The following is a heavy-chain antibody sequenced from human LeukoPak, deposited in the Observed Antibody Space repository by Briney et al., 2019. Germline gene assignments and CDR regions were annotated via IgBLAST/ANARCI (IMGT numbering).Heavy chain of an antibody. CDR1: GGSFSGYY. V-gene: IGHV4-34*01. CDR3: ARDGYGMDV. J-gene: IGHJ6*02. Sequence: SETLSLTCAVYGGSFSGYYWSWIRQPPGKGLEWIGEINQSGSTNYNPSLKSRVTISVDTSKNQFSLKLSSVTAADTAVYYCARDGYGMDVWGQGTTVTVSS. CDR2: INQSGST.